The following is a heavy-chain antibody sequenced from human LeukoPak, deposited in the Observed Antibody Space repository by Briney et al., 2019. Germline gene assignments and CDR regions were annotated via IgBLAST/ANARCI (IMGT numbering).Heavy chain of an antibody. CDR3: ARTGSASSSWTIDY. Sequence: GESLKISCKGSGYSFSTYWIGWVRQVPGKGLEWMGFIYPGDSETKYSPSFQGQVTISADNSITTAYLQWSSLKASDTAMYYCARTGSASSSWTIDYWGQGTLVTVSS. D-gene: IGHD6-6*01. CDR2: IYPGDSET. V-gene: IGHV5-51*01. CDR1: GYSFSTYW. J-gene: IGHJ4*02.